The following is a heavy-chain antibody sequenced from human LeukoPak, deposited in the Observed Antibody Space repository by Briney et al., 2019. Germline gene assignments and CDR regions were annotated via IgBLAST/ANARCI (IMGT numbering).Heavy chain of an antibody. V-gene: IGHV4-34*01. CDR1: GGSFSGYF. Sequence: PSETLSLTCAVYGGSFSGYFWSWIRQPPGKGLKWIGEINHSGSTNYNPSLKSRVTISVDTSKNQFSLKLSSVTAADTAVYYCARRQKGYSGYVWTRPPTTYYFDYWGQGTLVTVSS. CDR3: ARRQKGYSGYVWTRPPTTYYFDY. D-gene: IGHD5-12*01. J-gene: IGHJ4*02. CDR2: INHSGST.